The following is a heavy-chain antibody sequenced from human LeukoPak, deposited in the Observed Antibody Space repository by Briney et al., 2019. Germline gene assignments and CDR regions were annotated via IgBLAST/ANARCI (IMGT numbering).Heavy chain of an antibody. CDR1: GFTFTTYA. Sequence: GGSLRLSCTASGFTFTTYAMHWVRQAPGKGLEWVAVISYDGSNKYYADSVKGRFPISRDNSKSMLYLQMNSLRAEDTAVYYCARGSNWGSRVYYFDYWGQGTLVTVSS. D-gene: IGHD7-27*01. V-gene: IGHV3-30-3*01. CDR3: ARGSNWGSRVYYFDY. CDR2: ISYDGSNK. J-gene: IGHJ4*02.